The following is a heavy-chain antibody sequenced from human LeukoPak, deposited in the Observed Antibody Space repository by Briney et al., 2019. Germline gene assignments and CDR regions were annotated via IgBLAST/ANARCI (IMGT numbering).Heavy chain of an antibody. CDR2: IYYSGST. J-gene: IGHJ4*02. Sequence: SETLSLTCTVSGGSISSYYWSWIRQPPGKGLEWIGYIYYSGSTNYNPSLKSRVTISVDTSKNQFSLKLSSVTAADTAVYYCARQSHYYDSSGVFDYWSQGTLVTVSS. CDR3: ARQSHYYDSSGVFDY. CDR1: GGSISSYY. D-gene: IGHD3-22*01. V-gene: IGHV4-59*08.